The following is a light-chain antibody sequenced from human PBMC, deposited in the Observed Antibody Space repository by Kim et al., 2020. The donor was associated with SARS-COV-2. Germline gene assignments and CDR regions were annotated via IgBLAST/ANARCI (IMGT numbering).Light chain of an antibody. CDR2: GAS. CDR3: QKYGSSPLT. J-gene: IGKJ4*01. CDR1: QSVSSSY. Sequence: EIVLTQSPGTLSLSPGERATLSCRASQSVSSSYLAWYQQKPGQAPRLLIYGASSRATGIPDRFSGSGYGTDFTLAISRLEPEDFAVYYCQKYGSSPLTFGGGTKLEIK. V-gene: IGKV3-20*01.